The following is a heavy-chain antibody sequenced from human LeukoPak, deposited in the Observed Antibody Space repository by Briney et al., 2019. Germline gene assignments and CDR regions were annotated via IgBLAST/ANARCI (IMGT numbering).Heavy chain of an antibody. V-gene: IGHV1-18*01. J-gene: IGHJ4*02. CDR2: ISTYNGKT. Sequence: ASVKVSCKASGGTFSRYAITWVRQAPGQGLEWMGWISTYNGKTNYAQNLQGRVTMTTDTSTNTAYMELRSLRSDDTAVYFCARADCGGDCYSFDYWGQGALVTVSS. D-gene: IGHD2-21*02. CDR1: GGTFSRYA. CDR3: ARADCGGDCYSFDY.